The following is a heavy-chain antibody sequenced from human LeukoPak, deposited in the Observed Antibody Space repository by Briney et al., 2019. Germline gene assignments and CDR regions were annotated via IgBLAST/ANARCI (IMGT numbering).Heavy chain of an antibody. D-gene: IGHD3-22*01. CDR3: ARGGTLMTMMN. Sequence: SETLSLRCTVSGGSVSSGGYYWGWVRQPPGRGLEGIGTIYYTGSTYYDPSLKSRVTISVDTSKNQFSLNLSSVTAADTAVYYCARGGTLMTMMNWGQGTLVTVSS. V-gene: IGHV4-39*07. CDR2: IYYTGST. J-gene: IGHJ4*02. CDR1: GGSVSSGGYY.